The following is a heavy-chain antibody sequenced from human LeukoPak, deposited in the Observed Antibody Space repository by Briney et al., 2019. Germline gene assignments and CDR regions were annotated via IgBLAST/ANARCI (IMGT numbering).Heavy chain of an antibody. CDR3: ARDFNWNEPYYFDY. D-gene: IGHD1-1*01. CDR2: ISHSGTT. J-gene: IGHJ4*02. V-gene: IGHV4-4*02. CDR1: GGSISSNNW. Sequence: PSGTLSLTCAVSGGSISSNNWWSWVRQPPGKGLEWIGEISHSGTTNYNPSLKSRVTISVDKSKNQFSLKVISVTAADTAMYYCARDFNWNEPYYFDYWGPGTLVTVSS.